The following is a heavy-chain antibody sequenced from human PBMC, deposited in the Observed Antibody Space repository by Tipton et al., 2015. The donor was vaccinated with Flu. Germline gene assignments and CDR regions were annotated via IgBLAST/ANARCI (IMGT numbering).Heavy chain of an antibody. CDR2: MNPNSGNT. D-gene: IGHD1-26*01. Sequence: QLVQSGAEVKKPGASVKVSCKASGYTFTSYDINWVRQATGQGLEWMGWMNPNSGNTGYAQKFQGRVTMTRNTSISTAYMELSSLRSEDTAVYYCARVNAYYRGLYPYGMDVWGQGTTVTVS. V-gene: IGHV1-8*01. J-gene: IGHJ6*02. CDR3: ARVNAYYRGLYPYGMDV. CDR1: GYTFTSYD.